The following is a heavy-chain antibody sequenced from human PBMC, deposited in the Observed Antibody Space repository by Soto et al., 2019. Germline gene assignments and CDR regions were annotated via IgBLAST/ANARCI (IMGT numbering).Heavy chain of an antibody. J-gene: IGHJ6*02. D-gene: IGHD2-2*01. V-gene: IGHV1-69*06. CDR1: VGTFGSYT. CDR3: ARQKAMPPHFYSGMDV. CDR2: IIPMFGTA. Sequence: QVHLVQSGAEVKKPGSSVKVSCTASVGTFGSYTVTWVRQAPGQGLEWMGEIIPMFGTASYAHKFQGKVTLTADKSTTTAHMELSSLSSDDTAVYFCARQKAMPPHFYSGMDVWGQGTTATVSS.